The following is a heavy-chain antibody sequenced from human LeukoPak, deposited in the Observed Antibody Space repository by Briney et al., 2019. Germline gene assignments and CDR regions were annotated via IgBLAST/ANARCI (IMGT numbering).Heavy chain of an antibody. Sequence: PSETLSLTCSVSNGSISNYYWSWIRQAPGKGLEWIGYVYHSGTANYNPSLKRRVTISADTSKNHFSLRLRSVSAADTAVYYCARHSGTLGYFDSWGQGTLVTVSS. V-gene: IGHV4-59*08. CDR2: VYHSGTA. J-gene: IGHJ4*02. D-gene: IGHD1-26*01. CDR1: NGSISNYY. CDR3: ARHSGTLGYFDS.